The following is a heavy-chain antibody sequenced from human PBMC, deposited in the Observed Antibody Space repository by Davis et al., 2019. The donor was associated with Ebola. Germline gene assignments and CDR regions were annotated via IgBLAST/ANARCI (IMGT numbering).Heavy chain of an antibody. Sequence: AASVKVSCKASGYTFTGYYMHRVRQAPGQGLEWMGWINPNSGGTNYAQKFQGWVTMTRDTSISTAYMELSRLRSDDTAVYYCARVSVAGYGDYYYGMDVWGQGTTVTVSS. CDR1: GYTFTGYY. V-gene: IGHV1-2*04. CDR2: INPNSGGT. J-gene: IGHJ6*02. D-gene: IGHD6-19*01. CDR3: ARVSVAGYGDYYYGMDV.